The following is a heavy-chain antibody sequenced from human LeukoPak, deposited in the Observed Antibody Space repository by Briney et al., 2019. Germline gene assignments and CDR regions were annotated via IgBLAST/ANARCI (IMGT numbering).Heavy chain of an antibody. J-gene: IGHJ3*02. CDR1: GFTFSSYS. D-gene: IGHD6-19*01. CDR3: ARDYQDGRGGWCCAFDI. Sequence: PGGSLRLSCAASGFTFSSYSMNWVRQAPGKGLEWVSSISSSSSYIYYADSVKGRFTISRDNAKNSLYLQMNSLRAEDTAVYYCARDYQDGRGGWCCAFDIWGQGTMVTVSS. CDR2: ISSSSSYI. V-gene: IGHV3-21*01.